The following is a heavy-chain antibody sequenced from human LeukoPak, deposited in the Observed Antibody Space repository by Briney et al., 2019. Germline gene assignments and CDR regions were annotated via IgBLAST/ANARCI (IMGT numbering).Heavy chain of an antibody. Sequence: PSETLSLTCAVYGGSFSGYYWSWIRQPPGKRLEWIGEINHSGSTNYNPSLKSRVTISVDTSKNQFSLKLSSVTAADTAVYYCARGRVRGSGSYMGYWGQGTLVTVSS. D-gene: IGHD3-10*01. J-gene: IGHJ4*02. CDR1: GGSFSGYY. CDR2: INHSGST. CDR3: ARGRVRGSGSYMGY. V-gene: IGHV4-34*01.